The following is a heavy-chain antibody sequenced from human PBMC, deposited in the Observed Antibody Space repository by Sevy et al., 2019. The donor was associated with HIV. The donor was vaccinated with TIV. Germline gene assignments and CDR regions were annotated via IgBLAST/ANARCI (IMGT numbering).Heavy chain of an antibody. CDR2: ISYDGSNK. CDR1: GFTFSSYA. Sequence: GGSLRLSCAASGFTFSSYAMHWVRQAPGKGLEWVAVISYDGSNKYYADSVKGRFTISRDNSKNTLYLQMNSLRAEDTAVYYCARGRIAVAGREGAFDIWGQRTMVTVSS. CDR3: ARGRIAVAGREGAFDI. J-gene: IGHJ3*02. V-gene: IGHV3-30-3*01. D-gene: IGHD6-19*01.